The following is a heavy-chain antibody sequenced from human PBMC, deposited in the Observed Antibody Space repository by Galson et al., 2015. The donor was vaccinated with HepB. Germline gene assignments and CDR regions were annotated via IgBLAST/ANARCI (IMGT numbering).Heavy chain of an antibody. J-gene: IGHJ6*03. V-gene: IGHV1-69*13. D-gene: IGHD5-24*01. Sequence: SVKVSCKASGGTFSSYAISWVRQAPGQGLEWMGGIIPIFGTANYAQKFQGRVTITADESTSTAYMELSSLRSEDTAVYYCAGEMATITRQSKSLTYYYYYMDVWGKGTTVTVSS. CDR3: AGEMATITRQSKSLTYYYYYMDV. CDR2: IIPIFGTA. CDR1: GGTFSSYA.